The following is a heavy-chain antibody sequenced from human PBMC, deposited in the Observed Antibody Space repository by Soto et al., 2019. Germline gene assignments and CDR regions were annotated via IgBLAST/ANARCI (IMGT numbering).Heavy chain of an antibody. D-gene: IGHD6-13*01. V-gene: IGHV4-4*02. Sequence: SETLSLTCAVSGGSISGSNWWSWVRQPPGKGLEWIGEIYHSGSTNYNPSLKSRVTISVDKSKNQFSLKLSSVTAADTAVYYCASWAAAGQGYYYYGMDGWGQGTTVTVSS. J-gene: IGHJ6*02. CDR3: ASWAAAGQGYYYYGMDG. CDR2: IYHSGST. CDR1: GGSISGSNW.